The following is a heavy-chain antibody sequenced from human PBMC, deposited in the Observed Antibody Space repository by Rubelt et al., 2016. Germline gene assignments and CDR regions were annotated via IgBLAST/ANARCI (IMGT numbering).Heavy chain of an antibody. V-gene: IGHV3-30*04. CDR2: ISYDGNYK. CDR1: GSTFKNYA. CDR3: ARSGGWFGADY. D-gene: IGHD3-10*01. J-gene: IGHJ4*02. Sequence: QVHLVESGGGVVQPGRSLRLSCAASGSTFKNYAMHWVRQSPGKGLEWVALISYDGNYKNYADSVTGRFTSSSDNSKNTLDLQMNSLRGEDTAVYYCARSGGWFGADYWGQGTLVTVSS.